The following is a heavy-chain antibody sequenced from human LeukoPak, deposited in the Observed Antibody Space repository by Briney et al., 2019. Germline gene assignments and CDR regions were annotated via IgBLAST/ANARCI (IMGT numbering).Heavy chain of an antibody. CDR3: ARDRGWDFDY. J-gene: IGHJ4*02. CDR2: INPNSGGT. CDR1: GYTFTGYY. D-gene: IGHD1-26*01. Sequence: ALLKVSCKASGYTFTGYYMHWVRQAPGQGLEWMGWINPNSGGTNYAQKIQGRVTMTRDTSISTAYMELSRLRSDDTAVYYCARDRGWDFDYWGQGTLVTVST. V-gene: IGHV1-2*02.